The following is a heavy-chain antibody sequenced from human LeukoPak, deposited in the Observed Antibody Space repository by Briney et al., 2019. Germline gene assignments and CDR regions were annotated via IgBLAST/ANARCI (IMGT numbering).Heavy chain of an antibody. D-gene: IGHD3-3*01. CDR1: GGSISSGDYY. CDR2: IYYSGST. V-gene: IGHV4-30-4*08. Sequence: KASQTLSLTCTVSGGSISSGDYYWSWIRQPPGKGLEWIGYIYYSGSTYYNPSLKSRVTISVDTSKNQFSLKLSSVTAADTAVYYCARAPIGVVTFFDYWGQGTQVTVSS. CDR3: ARAPIGVVTFFDY. J-gene: IGHJ4*02.